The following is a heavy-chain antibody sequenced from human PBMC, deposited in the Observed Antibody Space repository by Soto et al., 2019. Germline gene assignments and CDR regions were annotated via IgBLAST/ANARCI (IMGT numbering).Heavy chain of an antibody. CDR2: IYTSGSI. V-gene: IGHV4-31*03. CDR1: GGSISSGGYY. J-gene: IGHJ5*02. Sequence: QVQLQESGPGLVKPSQTLSLTCTVSGGSISSGGYYWSWIRQHPGKGLEWIGYIYTSGSIYYNPSLQSRLTISVDTSKNRLSLKLSSVTAADTAVYYCARGSGGWFDPWGQGTLVTVSS. CDR3: ARGSGGWFDP. D-gene: IGHD3-10*01.